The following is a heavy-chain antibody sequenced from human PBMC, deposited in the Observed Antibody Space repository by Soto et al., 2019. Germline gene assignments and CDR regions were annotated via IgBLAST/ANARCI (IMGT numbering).Heavy chain of an antibody. V-gene: IGHV3-23*01. CDR3: AKFPQYYYGSGDMDV. CDR1: GFTFSSYA. J-gene: IGHJ6*03. CDR2: ISGSGGST. Sequence: GGSLRLSCAASGFTFSSYAMSWVRQAPGKGLDWVSAISGSGGSTYYADSVKGRFTISRDNSKNTLYLQMNSLRAEDTAVYYCAKFPQYYYGSGDMDVWGKGTTVTVSS. D-gene: IGHD3-10*01.